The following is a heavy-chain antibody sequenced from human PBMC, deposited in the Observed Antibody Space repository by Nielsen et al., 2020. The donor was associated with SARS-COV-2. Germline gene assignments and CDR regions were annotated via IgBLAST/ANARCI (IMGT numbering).Heavy chain of an antibody. V-gene: IGHV3-30*03. CDR2: ISYDGSDQ. D-gene: IGHD3-16*01. CDR3: AREKDEYVWGAPSH. J-gene: IGHJ4*02. Sequence: GGSLRLSCAASGFSLSSYGIHWVRQVPGKGLEWVAVISYDGSDQIYADSVKGRFTISRDDSKNTLYLQMNSLRAEDTAVYFCAREKDEYVWGAPSHRGQGTRVTVSS. CDR1: GFSLSSYG.